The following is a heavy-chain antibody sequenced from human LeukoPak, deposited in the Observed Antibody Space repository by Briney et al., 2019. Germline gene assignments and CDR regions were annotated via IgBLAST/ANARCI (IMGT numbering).Heavy chain of an antibody. J-gene: IGHJ4*02. CDR3: ARWELRAYYDILTGYRAPSFDY. D-gene: IGHD3-9*01. CDR1: GFTFSSYA. CDR2: ISYDGSNK. V-gene: IGHV3-30*04. Sequence: GGSLRLSCAASGFTFSSYAMHWVRQAPGKGLEWVAVISYDGSNKYYADSVKGRFTISRDNSKNTLYLQMNSLRAEDTAVYYCARWELRAYYDILTGYRAPSFDYWGQGTLVTVSS.